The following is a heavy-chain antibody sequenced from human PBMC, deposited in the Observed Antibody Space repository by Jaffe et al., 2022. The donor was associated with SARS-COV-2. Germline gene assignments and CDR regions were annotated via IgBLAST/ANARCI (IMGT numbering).Heavy chain of an antibody. V-gene: IGHV4-38-2*02. CDR2: IYHSGST. J-gene: IGHJ4*02. D-gene: IGHD3-10*01. CDR3: ARSDGSGSYYQSEPYYFDY. CDR1: GYSISSGYY. Sequence: QVQLQESGPGLVKPSETLSLTCTVSGYSISSGYYWGWIRQPPGKGLEWIGSIYHSGSTYYNPSLKSRVTISVDTSKNQFSLKLSSVTAADTAVYYCARSDGSGSYYQSEPYYFDYWGQGTLVTVSS.